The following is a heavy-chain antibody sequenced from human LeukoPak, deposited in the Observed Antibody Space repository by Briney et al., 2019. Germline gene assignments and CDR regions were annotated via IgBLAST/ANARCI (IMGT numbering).Heavy chain of an antibody. V-gene: IGHV3-21*04. CDR3: AKEPLYSSGWYQGY. D-gene: IGHD6-19*01. J-gene: IGHJ4*02. CDR2: ISSGSSYI. CDR1: GFTFSSYT. Sequence: PGGSLTLSCAASGFTFSSYTMNWVRQAPGKGLEWVSIISSGSSYIHYADSVKGRFTISRDNAKNSLYLQMNSLRAEDTAVYYCAKEPLYSSGWYQGYWGQGTLVTVSS.